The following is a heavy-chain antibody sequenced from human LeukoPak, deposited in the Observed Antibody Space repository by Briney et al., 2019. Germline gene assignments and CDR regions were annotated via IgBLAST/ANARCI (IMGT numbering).Heavy chain of an antibody. Sequence: GGSLRLSCAASGFTFSSYAMSWVRQAPGKGLEWVSAISGSGGSTYYADSVKGLFTISRDNSKNTLYLQMNSLRAEDTAVYYCAKEITYSSSWYPFDYWGQGTLVTVSS. CDR3: AKEITYSSSWYPFDY. J-gene: IGHJ4*02. CDR2: ISGSGGST. D-gene: IGHD6-13*01. V-gene: IGHV3-23*01. CDR1: GFTFSSYA.